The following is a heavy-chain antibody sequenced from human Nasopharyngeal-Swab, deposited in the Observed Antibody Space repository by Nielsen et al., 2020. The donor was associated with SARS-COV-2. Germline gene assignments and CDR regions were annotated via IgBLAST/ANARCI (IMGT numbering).Heavy chain of an antibody. CDR3: ARAGRVGDAYTGLDV. J-gene: IGHJ6*02. CDR2: INHNERT. Sequence: SQTLSLTCPVSGGSFTGFYWNWIRQAPGKGLEWIGEINHNERTNYNPSLKSRIAMLVDTSNNQVSLKVSSVSAGDTAVYYCARAGRVGDAYTGLDVWGQGTTVTVSS. D-gene: IGHD5-24*01. V-gene: IGHV4-34*01. CDR1: GGSFTGFY.